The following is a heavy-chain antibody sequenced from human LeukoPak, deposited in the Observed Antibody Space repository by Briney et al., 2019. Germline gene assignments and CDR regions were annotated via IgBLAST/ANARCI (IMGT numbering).Heavy chain of an antibody. CDR2: IGGSGDSR. CDR1: GYSFASFA. Sequence: GGSLRLSCAASGYSFASFAMSWVRQAPGKGLEWVSGIGGSGDSRFYADSVAGRFAISSDISKNTVYLQMMSLTAEDSAIYYCSKTRYNWKSPDAFDVWGQGTMVTVSS. D-gene: IGHD1-1*01. CDR3: SKTRYNWKSPDAFDV. J-gene: IGHJ3*01. V-gene: IGHV3-23*01.